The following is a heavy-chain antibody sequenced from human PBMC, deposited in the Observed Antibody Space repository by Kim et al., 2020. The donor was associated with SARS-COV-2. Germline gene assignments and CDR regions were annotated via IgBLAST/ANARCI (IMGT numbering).Heavy chain of an antibody. CDR1: GGSISSSSYY. CDR3: ARLNRSMVRGVITPRYYYYGMDV. V-gene: IGHV4-39*01. J-gene: IGHJ6*02. D-gene: IGHD3-10*01. Sequence: SETLSLTCTVSGGSISSSSYYWGWIRQPPGKGLEWIGSIYYSGSTYYNPSLKSRVTISVDTSKNQFSLKLSSVTAADTAVYYCARLNRSMVRGVITPRYYYYGMDVWGQGTTVTVSS. CDR2: IYYSGST.